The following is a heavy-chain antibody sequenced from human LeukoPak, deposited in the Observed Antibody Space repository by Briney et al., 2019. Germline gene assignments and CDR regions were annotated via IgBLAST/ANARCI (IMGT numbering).Heavy chain of an antibody. D-gene: IGHD6-13*01. CDR1: GYSFTSYW. V-gene: IGHV5-51*01. Sequence: GGSLKISCKASGYSFTSYWIGWVRQMPGEGLEWLGIIYPANSDTRYSPSFQGQVTISADKSISTAYLQWSSLKASDTAMYYCARRRAVAGIYYFDYWGQGSLVTVSS. CDR3: ARRRAVAGIYYFDY. CDR2: IYPANSDT. J-gene: IGHJ4*02.